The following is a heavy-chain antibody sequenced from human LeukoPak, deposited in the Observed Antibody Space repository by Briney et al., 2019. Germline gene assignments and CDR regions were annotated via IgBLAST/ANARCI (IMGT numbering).Heavy chain of an antibody. D-gene: IGHD3-3*01. Sequence: LSGGSLRLSCAASGFTFSSYSMNWVRQAPGKGLEWVSYISSSSNTIYYADSVKGRFTISRDNAKNSLYLQMNSLRAEDTAVYYCAREGYDFWGVYMDVWGKGTTVTVSS. CDR2: ISSSSNTI. V-gene: IGHV3-48*01. CDR3: AREGYDFWGVYMDV. J-gene: IGHJ6*03. CDR1: GFTFSSYS.